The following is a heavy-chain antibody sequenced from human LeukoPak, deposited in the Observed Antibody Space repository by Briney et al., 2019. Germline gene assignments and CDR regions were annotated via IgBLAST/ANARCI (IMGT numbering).Heavy chain of an antibody. CDR2: INHSGST. J-gene: IGHJ4*02. V-gene: IGHV4-34*01. Sequence: PSETLSLTCAVYGGSFSGYYWSWIRQPPGKGLEWIGEINHSGSTNYNPSLKSRVTISVDTSKNQFSLKLSSVTAADTAVYYCARGWDVAAAFDYWGQGTLVTVSS. CDR3: ARGWDVAAAFDY. CDR1: GGSFSGYY. D-gene: IGHD6-13*01.